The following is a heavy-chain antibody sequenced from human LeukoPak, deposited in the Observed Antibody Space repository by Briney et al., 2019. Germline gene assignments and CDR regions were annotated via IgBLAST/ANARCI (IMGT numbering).Heavy chain of an antibody. CDR3: ARSTYSSPRGGFDP. D-gene: IGHD6-13*01. CDR2: INPSGGST. Sequence: ASVKVSCKASGYSFTSYYMHWVRQAPGQGLEWIGIINPSGGSTTYGEKFQGRVTITRDMSTSTVYMELSSLTSEDTAVFYCARSTYSSPRGGFDPWGQGTLVTVSS. CDR1: GYSFTSYY. V-gene: IGHV1-46*01. J-gene: IGHJ5*02.